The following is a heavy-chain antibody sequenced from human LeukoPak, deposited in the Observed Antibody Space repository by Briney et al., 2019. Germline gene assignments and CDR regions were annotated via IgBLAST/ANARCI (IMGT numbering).Heavy chain of an antibody. CDR3: APWGVPGE. V-gene: IGHV3-48*04. Sequence: EGSLRLSCADSGFTFSTYSMNWVRQAPGKGLEWVSYISSGSTTIHYADSVKGRFTISRDNAKNSLYLQMNSLRAEDTAVYYCAPWGVPGEWGPGTLVTVSS. CDR2: ISSGSTTI. CDR1: GFTFSTYS. D-gene: IGHD3-10*02. J-gene: IGHJ4*02.